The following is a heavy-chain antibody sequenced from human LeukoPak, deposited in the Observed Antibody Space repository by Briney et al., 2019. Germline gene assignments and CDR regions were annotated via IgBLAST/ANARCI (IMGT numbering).Heavy chain of an antibody. J-gene: IGHJ4*02. Sequence: SVKVSCKASGGTFSSYAISWVRQAPGQGLEWMGGIIPIFGTANYAQKFQGRVTMTRDTSTSTVYMELSSLRSEDTAVYYCARASLYSNSPFDYWGQGTLVTVSS. CDR1: GGTFSSYA. CDR2: IIPIFGTA. V-gene: IGHV1-69*05. D-gene: IGHD4-11*01. CDR3: ARASLYSNSPFDY.